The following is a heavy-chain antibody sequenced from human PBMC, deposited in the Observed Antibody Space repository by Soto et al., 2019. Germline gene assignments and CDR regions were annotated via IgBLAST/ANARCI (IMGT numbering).Heavy chain of an antibody. D-gene: IGHD3-22*01. CDR2: NSASGGST. CDR3: AKDRLRNGYYFDN. V-gene: IGHV3-23*01. CDR1: GFTFSSYA. J-gene: IGHJ4*02. Sequence: GGSLRLSCAASGFTFSSYAMSWVCQGPGKGLEWVSVNSASGGSTYYADSVKGRFTISRDDSKNTLYLQMNSLRAEDTAVYYCAKDRLRNGYYFDNWGQGTLVIVSS.